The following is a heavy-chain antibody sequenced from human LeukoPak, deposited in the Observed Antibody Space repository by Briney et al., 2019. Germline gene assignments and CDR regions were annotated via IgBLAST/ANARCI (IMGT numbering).Heavy chain of an antibody. CDR2: LSGSGGST. D-gene: IGHD2-2*01. CDR1: GLTFSSYA. CDR3: AKGASDCSSTSCYPLDAFDI. V-gene: IGHV3-23*01. J-gene: IGHJ3*02. Sequence: GGSLRLSCAASGLTFSSYAMSWVRQAPGKGPEWVSALSGSGGSTYYAASVKGRFTISRDNSKNTLYLQMNSLRAEDTAVYYCAKGASDCSSTSCYPLDAFDIWGQGTMVTVSS.